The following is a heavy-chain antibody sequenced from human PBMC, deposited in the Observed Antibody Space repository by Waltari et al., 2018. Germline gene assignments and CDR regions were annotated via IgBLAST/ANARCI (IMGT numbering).Heavy chain of an antibody. V-gene: IGHV4-34*01. CDR2: INHSGST. CDR3: ARYGDSSGYSYFDY. J-gene: IGHJ4*02. CDR1: GGSFSGYY. D-gene: IGHD3-22*01. Sequence: QVQLQQWGAGLLKPSETLSLTCAVYGGSFSGYYWSWIRQPPGKGLEWIGEINHSGSTNYNPSLKSRVTISVDTSKNQFSLKLSSVTAADTAVYYCARYGDSSGYSYFDYWGQGTLVTVSS.